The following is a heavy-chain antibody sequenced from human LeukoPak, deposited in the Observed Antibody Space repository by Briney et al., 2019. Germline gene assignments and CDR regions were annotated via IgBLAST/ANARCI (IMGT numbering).Heavy chain of an antibody. CDR3: ARNMGDY. CDR1: GFTFSTYW. V-gene: IGHV3-7*04. D-gene: IGHD2/OR15-2a*01. J-gene: IGHJ4*02. CDR2: INQDGTEK. Sequence: PGGSLILSCAASGFTFSTYWMTWVRQAPGKGLEWVANINQDGTEKNYVDSVKGRFTISRDNAKNSLYLQMNSLRAEDAAVYYCARNMGDYWGQGTLVTVSS.